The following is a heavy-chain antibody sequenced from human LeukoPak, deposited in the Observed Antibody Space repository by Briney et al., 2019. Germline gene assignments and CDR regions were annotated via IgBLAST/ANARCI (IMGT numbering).Heavy chain of an antibody. V-gene: IGHV3-23*01. CDR3: AKDGITMVRGVPRDYFDY. CDR1: GFTFSSYA. J-gene: IGHJ4*02. D-gene: IGHD3-10*01. Sequence: GGSLRLSCAASGFTFSSYAMSWVRQAPGKGLEWVSAISGSGGSTYYADSVKGRFTISRDNSKNTLYLQMNSLRAEDTAVYYCAKDGITMVRGVPRDYFDYWGQGTLVTVSS. CDR2: ISGSGGST.